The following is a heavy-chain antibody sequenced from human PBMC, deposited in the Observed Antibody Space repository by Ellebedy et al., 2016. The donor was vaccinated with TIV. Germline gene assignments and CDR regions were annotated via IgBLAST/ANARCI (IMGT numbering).Heavy chain of an antibody. CDR1: GLPLDHCN. D-gene: IGHD1-1*01. Sequence: GESLKISCTASGLPLDHCNMNWVRQAPGKGLEWVSSISGNGLHIKYTDLVQGRFTISRDSAKNSVYLQMDSLRADDTAVYYCARDRGERGLPSFFDFWGPGTMVTVS. J-gene: IGHJ4*02. V-gene: IGHV3-21*06. CDR3: ARDRGERGLPSFFDF. CDR2: ISGNGLHI.